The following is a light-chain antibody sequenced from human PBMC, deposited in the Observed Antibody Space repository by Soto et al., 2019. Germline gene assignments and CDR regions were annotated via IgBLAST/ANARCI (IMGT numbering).Light chain of an antibody. CDR3: QQYNNWPRT. V-gene: IGKV3-15*01. J-gene: IGKJ1*01. CDR2: GAS. CDR1: QSVSSN. Sequence: EIAMTQSPATLSVSPGERATLSCRASQSVSSNLAWYQQKPGQAPRLLIYGASTRATGIPARFSGSGSGTEFPLTISSLQSEDFAVYYCQQYNNWPRTFGPGTKVDIK.